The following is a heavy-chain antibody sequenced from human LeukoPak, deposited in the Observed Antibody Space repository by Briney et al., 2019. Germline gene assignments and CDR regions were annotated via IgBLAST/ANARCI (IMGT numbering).Heavy chain of an antibody. CDR2: IIGSGGST. Sequence: GAGLRLSCGAAGFFFISNAISGGRQAPGKGLEWVSAIIGSGGSTYYSDSVKGLFTISRDTSKNTMYLQMNRLRAEDTAVYNCAKVARGSGYLYYSYAMDVWGQGTMVTVSS. CDR3: AKVARGSGYLYYSYAMDV. V-gene: IGHV3-23*01. J-gene: IGHJ6*02. D-gene: IGHD1-26*01. CDR1: GFFFISNA.